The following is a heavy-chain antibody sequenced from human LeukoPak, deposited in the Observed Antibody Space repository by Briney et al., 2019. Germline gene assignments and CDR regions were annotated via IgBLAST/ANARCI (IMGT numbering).Heavy chain of an antibody. CDR3: ARLTASGIAVASRRRAFDI. Sequence: GGSLRLSCAASGFTFSSYWMNWARQAPGKGLEWVANIKQDGSEKYYVDSVKGRFTISRDNAKNSLYLQMNSLRAEDTAVYYCARLTASGIAVASRRRAFDIWGQGTMVTVSS. V-gene: IGHV3-7*01. J-gene: IGHJ3*02. D-gene: IGHD6-19*01. CDR1: GFTFSSYW. CDR2: IKQDGSEK.